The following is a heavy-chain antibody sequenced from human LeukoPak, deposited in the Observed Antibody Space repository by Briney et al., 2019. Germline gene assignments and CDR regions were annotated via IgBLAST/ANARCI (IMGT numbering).Heavy chain of an antibody. D-gene: IGHD6-19*01. V-gene: IGHV1-69*02. CDR2: IIPILGIA. CDR1: GGTSSSYT. Sequence: SVKVSCKASGGTSSSYTISWVRQAPGQGLEWMGRIIPILGIANYAQKFQGRVTITADKSTSTAYMELSCLRSEDTAVYYCATRYSSGWYYFDYWGQGTLVTVSS. CDR3: ATRYSSGWYYFDY. J-gene: IGHJ4*02.